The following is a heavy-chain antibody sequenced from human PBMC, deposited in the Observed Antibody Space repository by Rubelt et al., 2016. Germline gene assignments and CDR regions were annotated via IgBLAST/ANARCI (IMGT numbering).Heavy chain of an antibody. Sequence: QVQLQQWGAGLLKPSETLSLTCAVYGGSFSGYYWRWIRQPPGKGLEWIGEINHSGSINYNPSLKSGVTISGDTSKNQFSLKLSSVTAADTAVYDCAREAPEAGDAFDIWGQGTMVTVSS. CDR1: GGSFSGYY. CDR2: INHSGSI. D-gene: IGHD6-13*01. CDR3: AREAPEAGDAFDI. J-gene: IGHJ3*02. V-gene: IGHV4-34*01.